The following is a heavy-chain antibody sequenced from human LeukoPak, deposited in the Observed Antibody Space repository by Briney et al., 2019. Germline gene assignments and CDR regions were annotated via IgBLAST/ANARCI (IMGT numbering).Heavy chain of an antibody. CDR1: GGSFSGYY. J-gene: IGHJ6*03. CDR2: INHSGST. CDR3: ARSVEGYCRGGSCYYYSYYMDV. Sequence: SETLSLTCAVYGGSFSGYYWSWIRQPPGKGLEWIGEINHSGSTNYNPSLKSRVTISVDTSKNQFPLKLSSVTAADTAVYYCARSVEGYCRGGSCYYYSYYMDVWGKGTTVTVSS. D-gene: IGHD2-15*01. V-gene: IGHV4-34*01.